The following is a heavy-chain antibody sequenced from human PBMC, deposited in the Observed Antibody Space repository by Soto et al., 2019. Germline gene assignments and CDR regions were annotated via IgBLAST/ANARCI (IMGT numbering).Heavy chain of an antibody. Sequence: LSLTCTVSGGSISRGGYSWSWIRQHPGKGLEWIGYIYYSGSTYYNPSLKSRVTISVDTSKNQFSLELSSVTAADTAGYYCARDGGVVVITPGAFNIWGQGTM. CDR1: GGSISRGGYS. J-gene: IGHJ3*02. CDR3: ARDGGVVVITPGAFNI. V-gene: IGHV4-31*03. D-gene: IGHD3-22*01. CDR2: IYYSGST.